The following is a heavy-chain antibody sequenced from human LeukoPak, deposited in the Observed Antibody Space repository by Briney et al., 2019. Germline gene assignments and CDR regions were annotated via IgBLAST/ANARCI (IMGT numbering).Heavy chain of an antibody. Sequence: PSQTLSLPCTVSGGSISSGSYYWSWIRQPAGKGLEWIGRIYTSGSTNYNPSLKSRVTISVDTSKNQFSLKLSSVTAADTAVYYCATQHIVATMKATDCSGGSCYSYYFDYWGQGTLVTVSS. CDR3: ATQHIVATMKATDCSGGSCYSYYFDY. J-gene: IGHJ4*02. CDR1: GGSISSGSYY. V-gene: IGHV4-61*02. D-gene: IGHD2-15*01. CDR2: IYTSGST.